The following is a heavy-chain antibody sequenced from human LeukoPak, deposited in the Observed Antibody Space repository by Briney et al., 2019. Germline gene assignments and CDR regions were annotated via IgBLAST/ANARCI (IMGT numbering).Heavy chain of an antibody. J-gene: IGHJ4*02. CDR2: IYYSGST. CDR3: ARGSSSSAFDY. D-gene: IGHD6-6*01. Sequence: SETLSLTCTGSGGSISSYYWSWIRQPPGKGLEWIGYIYYSGSTNYNPSLQSRVTISVDTSKNQFSLKLSSVTAADTAVYYCARGSSSSAFDYWGQGTLVTVSS. CDR1: GGSISSYY. V-gene: IGHV4-59*08.